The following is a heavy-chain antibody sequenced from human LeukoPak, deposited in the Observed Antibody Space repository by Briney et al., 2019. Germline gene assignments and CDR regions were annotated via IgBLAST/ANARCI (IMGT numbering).Heavy chain of an antibody. CDR1: GGTFSSYA. CDR2: IIPIFGTA. J-gene: IGHJ6*03. Sequence: ASVKVSCKAFGGTFSSYAISWVRQAPGQGLEWMGGIIPIFGTANYAQKFQGRVTITTDESTSTAYMELSSLRSEDTAVYYCALSNSSIDYYYYYMDVWGKGTTVTVSS. V-gene: IGHV1-69*05. CDR3: ALSNSSIDYYYYYMDV. D-gene: IGHD4-23*01.